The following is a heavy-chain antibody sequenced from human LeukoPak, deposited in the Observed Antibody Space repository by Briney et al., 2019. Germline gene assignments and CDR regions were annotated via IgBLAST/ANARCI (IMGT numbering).Heavy chain of an antibody. V-gene: IGHV4-30-4*02. CDR1: GGSISSGDYY. D-gene: IGHD6-13*01. CDR3: ARCVAIAAGGQ. Sequence: SETLSLTCTVSGGSISSGDYYWSWIRQPPGKGLEWIGYIYYSGSTYYNPSLKSRVTISVDTSKNQFSLRLSSLTAADTAVYYCARCVAIAAGGQWGQGILVTVSS. CDR2: IYYSGST. J-gene: IGHJ4*02.